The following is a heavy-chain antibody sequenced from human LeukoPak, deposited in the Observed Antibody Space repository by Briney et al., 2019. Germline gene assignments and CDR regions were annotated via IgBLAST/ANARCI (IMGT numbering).Heavy chain of an antibody. Sequence: SVKVSCKASGGTFSSYAISWVRQAPGQGLEWMGRIIPILGIANYAQKFQGRVTITADKSTSTAYMELSSLRSEDTAVYYCARVLQSSYSSSWYAPPRGGWFDPWGQGTLVTVSS. J-gene: IGHJ5*02. CDR1: GGTFSSYA. D-gene: IGHD6-13*01. CDR3: ARVLQSSYSSSWYAPPRGGWFDP. V-gene: IGHV1-69*04. CDR2: IIPILGIA.